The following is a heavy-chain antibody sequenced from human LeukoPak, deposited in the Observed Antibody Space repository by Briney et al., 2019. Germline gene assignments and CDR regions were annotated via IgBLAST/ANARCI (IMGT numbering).Heavy chain of an antibody. J-gene: IGHJ4*02. D-gene: IGHD3-22*01. Sequence: PGRSLRLSCAASGFTFDDYAMHWVRQAPGKGLEWVSGISWNSGSIGYADSVKGRFTISRDNAKNTLYLQMNSLRAEDTAVYYCARVDAGYYYDSSGFLYPFDYWGQGTLVTVSS. V-gene: IGHV3-9*01. CDR1: GFTFDDYA. CDR2: ISWNSGSI. CDR3: ARVDAGYYYDSSGFLYPFDY.